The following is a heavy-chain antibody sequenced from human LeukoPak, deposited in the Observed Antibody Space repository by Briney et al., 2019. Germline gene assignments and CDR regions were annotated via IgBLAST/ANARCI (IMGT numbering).Heavy chain of an antibody. J-gene: IGHJ4*02. Sequence: GGSLRLSCAASGFTFGSYAMNWVRQAPGKGMEWVSSISGSGGSTYYADSVKGRFTISRDNSKNTLYLQMNSLRAEDTAVYYCARGNCSGGSCYRRSYYFDYWGQGTLVTVSS. CDR3: ARGNCSGGSCYRRSYYFDY. CDR1: GFTFGSYA. CDR2: ISGSGGST. D-gene: IGHD2-15*01. V-gene: IGHV3-23*01.